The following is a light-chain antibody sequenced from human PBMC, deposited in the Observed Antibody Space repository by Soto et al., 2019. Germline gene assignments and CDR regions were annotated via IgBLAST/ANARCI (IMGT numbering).Light chain of an antibody. CDR1: QSVSSN. CDR3: QQYNNWPRT. J-gene: IGKJ1*01. CDR2: GAS. Sequence: EIVMTQSPATLSVSPGERATLSCRASQSVSSNLAWYQQKPGQAPRLXIYGASTRATGIPARFSGSGSGTECTLTISSLQSEDFAVYYCQQYNNWPRTFGQGTKVDI. V-gene: IGKV3-15*01.